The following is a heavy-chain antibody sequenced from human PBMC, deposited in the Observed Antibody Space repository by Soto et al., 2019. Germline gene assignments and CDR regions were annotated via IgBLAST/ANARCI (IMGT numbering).Heavy chain of an antibody. J-gene: IGHJ6*02. D-gene: IGHD3-3*01. CDR2: IYYSGST. CDR1: GCSISISSYY. V-gene: IGHV4-39*07. CDR3: ARADDFWSGYYVDV. Sequence: SETLSLTCTVSGCSISISSYYWCWILQPPGKGLEWIGSIYYSGSTYYNPSLKSRVTISVDTSKNQFSLKLSSVTAADTAVYYCARADDFWSGYYVDVWGQGTTVTVSS.